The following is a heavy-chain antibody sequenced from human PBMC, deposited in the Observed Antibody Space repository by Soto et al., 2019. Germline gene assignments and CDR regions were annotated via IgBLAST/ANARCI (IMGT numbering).Heavy chain of an antibody. CDR3: ARLEIVPAASYYYYYYMDF. D-gene: IGHD2-2*01. CDR1: GGSISSSY. V-gene: IGHV4-59*08. Sequence: SETLSLTCTVSGGSISSSYWSWIRQPPGKGLEWIGYIYYSGSSNYSPSLKSRVTLSVDTSKNQFSLKLSSVTAADSAVYYCARLEIVPAASYYYYYYMDFWGKGTTVTVSS. J-gene: IGHJ6*03. CDR2: IYYSGSS.